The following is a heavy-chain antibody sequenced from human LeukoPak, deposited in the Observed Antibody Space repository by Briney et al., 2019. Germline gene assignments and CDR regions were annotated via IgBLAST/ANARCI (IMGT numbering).Heavy chain of an antibody. D-gene: IGHD3-10*01. Sequence: GGSLRLSCAASGFTFSTYGMTWVRQAPGKGPEWVSDIGISSDSTYYADSVKGRFTISRDNSKNTLYLQMNSLRAEDTAVYYCAKRALYGSGTYYFDCWGQGTLVTVSS. CDR2: IGISSDST. CDR3: AKRALYGSGTYYFDC. J-gene: IGHJ4*02. V-gene: IGHV3-23*01. CDR1: GFTFSTYG.